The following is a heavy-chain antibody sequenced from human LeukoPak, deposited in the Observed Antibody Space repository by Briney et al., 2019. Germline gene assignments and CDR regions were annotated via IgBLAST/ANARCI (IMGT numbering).Heavy chain of an antibody. D-gene: IGHD1-26*01. CDR2: INPSGGST. V-gene: IGHV1-46*03. Sequence: ASVKVSCKASGYTFTSYYMHWVRQAPGQGLEWMGIINPSGGSTSYAQKFQGRVTMTRDTSTSTVYMELSSLRSEDTAVYYCARLEARTRATVYFDYWGQGTLVTVSS. CDR3: ARLEARTRATVYFDY. J-gene: IGHJ4*02. CDR1: GYTFTSYY.